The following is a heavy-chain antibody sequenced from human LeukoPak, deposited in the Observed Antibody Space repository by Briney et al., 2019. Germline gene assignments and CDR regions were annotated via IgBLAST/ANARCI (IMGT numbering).Heavy chain of an antibody. D-gene: IGHD3-22*01. Sequence: KPSETLSLTCAVYGGSFSGYYWSWIRQPPGKGLEWIGEINHSGSTNYNPSLKSRVTISVDTSKNQFSLKLSSVTAADTAVYYCARGRDSSGYYAGDDAFDIWGQGTMVTVSS. CDR3: ARGRDSSGYYAGDDAFDI. J-gene: IGHJ3*02. CDR2: INHSGST. CDR1: GGSFSGYY. V-gene: IGHV4-34*01.